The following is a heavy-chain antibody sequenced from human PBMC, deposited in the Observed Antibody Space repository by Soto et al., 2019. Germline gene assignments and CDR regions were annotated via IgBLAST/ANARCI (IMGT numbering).Heavy chain of an antibody. CDR1: GGTFSSYA. V-gene: IGHV1-69*06. CDR3: ARDVVVVAARLNWFDP. CDR2: IIPIFGTA. D-gene: IGHD2-15*01. Sequence: SVKVSCKASGGTFSSYAISWVRQTPGQGLEWMGGIIPIFGTANYAQKFQGRVTITADKSTSTAYMELSSLRSEDTAVYYCARDVVVVAARLNWFDPWGQGTLVTVSS. J-gene: IGHJ5*02.